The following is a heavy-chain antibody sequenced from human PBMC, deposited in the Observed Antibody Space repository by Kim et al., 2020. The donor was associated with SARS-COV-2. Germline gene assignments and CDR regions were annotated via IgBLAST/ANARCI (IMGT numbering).Heavy chain of an antibody. D-gene: IGHD3-16*02. V-gene: IGHV4-31*03. CDR1: GGSISSGGYY. J-gene: IGHJ4*02. CDR2: IYYSGST. Sequence: SETLSLTCTVSGGSISSGGYYWSWIRQHPGKGLEWIGYIYYSGSTYYNPSLKSRVTISVDTSKNQFSLKLSSVTAADTAVYYCARGSMITFGGVIANPFYFDYWGQGTLVTVSS. CDR3: ARGSMITFGGVIANPFYFDY.